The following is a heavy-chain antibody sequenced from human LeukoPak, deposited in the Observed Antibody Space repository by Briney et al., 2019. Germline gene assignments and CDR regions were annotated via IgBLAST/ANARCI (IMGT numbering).Heavy chain of an antibody. Sequence: GRSLRLSCAASGFTFDDYAMHWVRQAPGKGLEWVSGISWNSGSIGYADSVKGRFTISRDNAKNSLYLQMNSLRAEDTAVYYCASERITIFGVSRHFDYWGQGTLVTVSS. CDR3: ASERITIFGVSRHFDY. CDR2: ISWNSGSI. CDR1: GFTFDDYA. V-gene: IGHV3-9*01. J-gene: IGHJ4*02. D-gene: IGHD3-3*01.